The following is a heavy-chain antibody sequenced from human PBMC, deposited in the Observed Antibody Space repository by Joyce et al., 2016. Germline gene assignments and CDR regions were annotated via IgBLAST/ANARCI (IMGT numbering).Heavy chain of an antibody. CDR3: ARGERGYSYGRDAFDV. CDR2: INTNSGGT. D-gene: IGHD5-18*01. Sequence: QVRLVQSGPEVTKPGASVRVSCRASGYSFISYYIHWVRQAPGQGPEWMGLINTNSGGTNFAQKFQGRVPLTRDMSINTAYMELRGLRSADRAVYYCARGERGYSYGRDAFDVWGQGTVVTVSS. V-gene: IGHV1-2*02. J-gene: IGHJ3*01. CDR1: GYSFISYY.